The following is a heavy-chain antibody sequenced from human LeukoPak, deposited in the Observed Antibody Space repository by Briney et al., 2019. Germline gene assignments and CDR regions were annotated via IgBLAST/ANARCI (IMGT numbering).Heavy chain of an antibody. D-gene: IGHD6-6*01. J-gene: IGHJ4*02. V-gene: IGHV3-15*01. CDR1: KFTINDAW. CDR2: IKSKTDGGTT. CDR3: SSWGSTPGVSSDDY. Sequence: PGGSLRLSCAASKFTINDAWMSWVRQAPGKGLEWVGRIKSKTDGGTTEYAAPVKGRFTISRDDSKNTLYLQMNSLKTEDTAMYYCSSWGSTPGVSSDDYWGQGTLVTVSS.